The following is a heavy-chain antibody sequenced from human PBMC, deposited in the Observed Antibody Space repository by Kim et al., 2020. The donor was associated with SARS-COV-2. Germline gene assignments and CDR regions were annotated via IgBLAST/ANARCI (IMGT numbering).Heavy chain of an antibody. CDR1: GGTFSSYA. J-gene: IGHJ5*02. CDR3: ARGVADCSGGSCYSNWFDP. CDR2: IIPILGIA. V-gene: IGHV1-69*04. Sequence: SVKVSCKASGGTFSSYAISWVRQAPGQGLEWMGRIIPILGIANYAQKFQGRVTITADKSTSTAYMELSSLRSEDTAVYYCARGVADCSGGSCYSNWFDPWGQGTLVTVSS. D-gene: IGHD2-15*01.